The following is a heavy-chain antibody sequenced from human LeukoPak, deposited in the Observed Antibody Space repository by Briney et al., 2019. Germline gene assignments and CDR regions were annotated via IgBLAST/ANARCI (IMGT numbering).Heavy chain of an antibody. V-gene: IGHV5-51*01. D-gene: IGHD3-22*01. Sequence: GESLKISCKGSGYSFTSYWIGWVRQMPGKGLEWMGIIYPGDFDTRYSPSFQGQVTISADKSISTAYLQWSSLKASDTAMYYCARSYYDSSGTIEAFDYWGQRTLVTVSP. CDR3: ARSYYDSSGTIEAFDY. CDR1: GYSFTSYW. J-gene: IGHJ4*02. CDR2: IYPGDFDT.